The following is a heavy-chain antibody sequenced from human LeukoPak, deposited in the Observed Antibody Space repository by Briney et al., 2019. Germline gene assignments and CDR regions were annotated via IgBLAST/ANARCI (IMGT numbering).Heavy chain of an antibody. CDR1: GYTFTNNY. CDR3: ARDQEGFDY. Sequence: ASVKVSCKASGYTFTNNYLHWVRQAPGQGLEWMGMIYPRDGSTSYARNFQGRVTVTRDTSTTTVHMELRGLRSEDTAVYYCARDQEGFDYWGQGTVVTVSS. CDR2: IYPRDGST. V-gene: IGHV1-46*01. J-gene: IGHJ4*02.